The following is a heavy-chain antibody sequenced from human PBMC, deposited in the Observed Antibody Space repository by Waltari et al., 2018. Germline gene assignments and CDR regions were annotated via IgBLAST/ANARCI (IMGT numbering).Heavy chain of an antibody. V-gene: IGHV4-61*02. J-gene: IGHJ5*02. CDR1: GAAINTGDYF. CDR2: SYTGGST. CDR3: ARHLENFYGAGRGNWFDP. D-gene: IGHD3-10*01. Sequence: QVQLQESGPGLVKPSQTLSLTCPVSGAAINTGDYFWRWVRQPAGEGLEWIGRSYTGGSTDYNPSLWGRVTIALDTSKSQVSLKLTAVTAADSAVYYCARHLENFYGAGRGNWFDPWGPGTRVTVSS.